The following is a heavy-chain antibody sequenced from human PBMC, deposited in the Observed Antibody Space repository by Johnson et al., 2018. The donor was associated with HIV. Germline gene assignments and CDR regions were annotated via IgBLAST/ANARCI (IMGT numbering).Heavy chain of an antibody. CDR3: ARSGRYNWNYGAFDI. Sequence: EVQLVESGGGAVQPGGSLRLSCAASGFTFSSYDMHWVRQTTGKGLEWVSAIGSAGDTYYPGSVKGRFTISRENAKNSLYLQMNSLRAGDTAVYYCARSGRYNWNYGAFDIWGQGTMVTVSS. CDR1: GFTFSSYD. V-gene: IGHV3-13*01. CDR2: IGSAGDT. D-gene: IGHD1-7*01. J-gene: IGHJ3*02.